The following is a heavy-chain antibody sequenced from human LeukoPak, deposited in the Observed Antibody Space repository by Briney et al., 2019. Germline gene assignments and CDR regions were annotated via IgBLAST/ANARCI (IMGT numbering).Heavy chain of an antibody. J-gene: IGHJ4*02. D-gene: IGHD1-14*01. V-gene: IGHV3-74*01. CDR2: VNEYSTTI. CDR1: GFPFNSFW. Sequence: GGSLRLSCAASGFPFNSFWMHWVRQAPGKGLVWVSDVNEYSTTIRYADPVKGRFTISRDNAKSILYLQMNNLRAEDTAMYFCARGGVNPVDHWGQGTLVTVSS. CDR3: ARGGVNPVDH.